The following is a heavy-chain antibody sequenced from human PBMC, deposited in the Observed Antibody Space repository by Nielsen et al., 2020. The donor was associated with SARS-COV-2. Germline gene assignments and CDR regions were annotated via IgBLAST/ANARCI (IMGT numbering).Heavy chain of an antibody. CDR3: ARPRGYSESDFWYFEY. CDR1: GFTFSSYG. J-gene: IGHJ4*02. Sequence: GESLKISCAASGFTFSSYGMHWVRQAPGKGLEWVAVIWYDGSNKYYADSVKGRFTISRDNSENTVYLQMSSLRAEDTAVYYCARPRGYSESDFWYFEYWGQGTLVTVSS. V-gene: IGHV3-33*03. D-gene: IGHD3-3*01. CDR2: IWYDGSNK.